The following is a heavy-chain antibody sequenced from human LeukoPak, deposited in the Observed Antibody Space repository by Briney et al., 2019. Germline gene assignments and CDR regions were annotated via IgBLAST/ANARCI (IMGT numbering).Heavy chain of an antibody. CDR2: IYYSGST. D-gene: IGHD3-10*01. CDR1: GGSISSYY. V-gene: IGHV4-59*01. CDR3: ARHWEDGSGCYRPQYYYYGMDV. Sequence: PSETLSLTCTVSGGSISSYYWSWIRQPPGKGLEWIGYIYYSGSTNYNPSLKSRVTISVDTSKNQFSLKLSSVTAADTAVYYCARHWEDGSGCYRPQYYYYGMDVWGQGTTVTVSS. J-gene: IGHJ6*02.